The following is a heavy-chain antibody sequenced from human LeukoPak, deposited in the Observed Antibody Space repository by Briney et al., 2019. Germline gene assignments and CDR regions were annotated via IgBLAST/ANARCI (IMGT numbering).Heavy chain of an antibody. CDR2: IYSGGYT. D-gene: IGHD5-18*01. V-gene: IGHV3-66*01. CDR3: ARDNRGGYSYGTGGMDV. J-gene: IGHJ6*02. Sequence: GGSLRLSCAASGFTVSSNYMSWVRQAPGKGLEWVSVIYSGGYTYYADSVKGRFTISRDSSKNTPYLQMNSLRAEDTAVYYCARDNRGGYSYGTGGMDVWGQGTTVTVSS. CDR1: GFTVSSNY.